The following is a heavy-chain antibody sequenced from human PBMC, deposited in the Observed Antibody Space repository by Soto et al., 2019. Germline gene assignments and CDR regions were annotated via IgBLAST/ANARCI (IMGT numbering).Heavy chain of an antibody. Sequence: XAALKISCKGIGYNFANYWIGWVRQMPGKGLEWMGMIFPGDSDTKNSPSLQGQITMSVDKSDSSAYLQWRSLKASDTAMYYCAAGYTTGPDAFDIWGQGTMVTASS. CDR2: IFPGDSDT. V-gene: IGHV5-51*01. D-gene: IGHD6-13*01. J-gene: IGHJ3*02. CDR1: GYNFANYW. CDR3: AAGYTTGPDAFDI.